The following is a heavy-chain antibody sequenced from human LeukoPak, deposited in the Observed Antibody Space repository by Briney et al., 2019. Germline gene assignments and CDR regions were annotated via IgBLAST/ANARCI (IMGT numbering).Heavy chain of an antibody. CDR3: ARDLDVGNLTLFDY. CDR2: ISAYNGNT. V-gene: IGHV1-18*01. CDR1: GYTFTSYG. D-gene: IGHD4-23*01. Sequence: ASVKVSCKASGYTFTSYGISWVRQAPGQGLEWMGWISAYNGNTNYAQKVQGRVTMTTDTSTSTAYMVLRSLRSDDTAVYYCARDLDVGNLTLFDYWGQGTLVTVSS. J-gene: IGHJ4*02.